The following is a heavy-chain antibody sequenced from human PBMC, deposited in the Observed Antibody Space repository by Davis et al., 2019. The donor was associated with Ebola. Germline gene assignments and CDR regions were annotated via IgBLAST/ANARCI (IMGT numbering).Heavy chain of an antibody. V-gene: IGHV1-3*01. Sequence: AASVKVSCKASGYTFTSYAMHWVRQAPGQRLEWMGWINAGNGNTKYSQKFQGRVTITRDTSASTAYMELSSLRSEDTAVYYCARGRALTYYYDSSGYYFWGQGTLITVSS. CDR3: ARGRALTYYYDSSGYYF. D-gene: IGHD3-22*01. J-gene: IGHJ4*02. CDR2: INAGNGNT. CDR1: GYTFTSYA.